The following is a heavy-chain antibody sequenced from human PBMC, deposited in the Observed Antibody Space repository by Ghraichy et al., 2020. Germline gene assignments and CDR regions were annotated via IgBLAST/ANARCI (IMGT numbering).Heavy chain of an antibody. CDR1: GFTFNSYA. CDR3: AKGQGIYPFMPGKGVLRS. CDR2: ISYTGGNI. J-gene: IGHJ5*02. Sequence: GGSLRLSCSASGFTFNSYAIHWLRQAPGKGLEYVSAISYTGGNIYYADSVKGRYTVSRDNSKNAVYLQMSSLRPDDTAVYFCAKGQGIYPFMPGKGVLRSWGQGTLVTVSS. D-gene: IGHD3-16*01. V-gene: IGHV3-64D*06.